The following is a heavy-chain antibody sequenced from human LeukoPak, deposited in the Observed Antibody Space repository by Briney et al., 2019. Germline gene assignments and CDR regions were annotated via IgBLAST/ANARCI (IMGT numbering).Heavy chain of an antibody. V-gene: IGHV4-59*01. CDR2: IYYSGST. CDR1: GGSISSYY. CDR3: ASLGYGYFDWSLDY. J-gene: IGHJ4*02. D-gene: IGHD3-9*01. Sequence: SETLSLTCTVSGGSISSYYWSWIRQPPGKGLEWIGYIYYSGSTNYNPSLKSRVTISVDTSKNQFSLKLSSVTAADTAVYYCASLGYGYFDWSLDYWGQGTLVTASS.